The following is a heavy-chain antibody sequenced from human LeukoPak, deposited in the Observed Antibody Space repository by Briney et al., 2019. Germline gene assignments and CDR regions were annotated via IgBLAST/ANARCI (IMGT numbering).Heavy chain of an antibody. J-gene: IGHJ4*02. CDR1: GYSISSGYY. V-gene: IGHV4-38-2*02. D-gene: IGHD6-13*01. CDR3: ARRRIAAAGGFDY. Sequence: SETLSLTCTVSGYSISSGYYWSWIRQPPGKGLEWIGEINHSGSTNYNPSLKSRVTISVDTSKNQFSLKLSSVTAADTAVYYCARRRIAAAGGFDYWGQGTLVTVSS. CDR2: INHSGST.